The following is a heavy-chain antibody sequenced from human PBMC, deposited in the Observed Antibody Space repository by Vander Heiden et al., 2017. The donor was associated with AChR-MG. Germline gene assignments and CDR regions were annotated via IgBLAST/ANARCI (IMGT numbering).Heavy chain of an antibody. CDR2: IIPIFGTA. J-gene: IGHJ3*02. D-gene: IGHD1-1*01. Sequence: QVQLVQSGAEVKKPGSSVKVSCTASGGTFSSYAISWVRQAPGQGLEWMGGIIPIFGTANYAQKFQGRVTITADESTSTAYMELSSLRSEDTAVYYCARGERKPPLRGEDAFDIWGQGTMVTVSS. V-gene: IGHV1-69*01. CDR3: ARGERKPPLRGEDAFDI. CDR1: GGTFSSYA.